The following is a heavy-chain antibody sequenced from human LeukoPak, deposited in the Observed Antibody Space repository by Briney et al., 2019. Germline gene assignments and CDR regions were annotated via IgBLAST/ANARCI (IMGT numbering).Heavy chain of an antibody. V-gene: IGHV3-23*01. CDR2: ISGSGDFT. J-gene: IGHJ1*01. Sequence: GGSLRLSCAASGFTFSSYSMSWVRQAPGQGLEWVAGISGSGDFTNYADSVKGRFTISRDNSKNTLYLQVNSLRAKDTAVYYCAKDYNSAWPGAEYFQHWGQGTLVTVSS. CDR3: AKDYNSAWPGAEYFQH. CDR1: GFTFSSYS. D-gene: IGHD2/OR15-2a*01.